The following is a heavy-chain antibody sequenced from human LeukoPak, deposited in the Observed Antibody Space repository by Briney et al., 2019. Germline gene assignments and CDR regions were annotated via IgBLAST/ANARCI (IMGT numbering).Heavy chain of an antibody. Sequence: GGSLRLSCAASGFTFSSYEMNWVRQAPGKGLEWVSCISSSGSTIYYADSVKGRFTISRDNAKNSLYLQMNSLRAEDTAVYYCARELKRYFDWLLPNYYYGMDVWGQGTTVTVSS. J-gene: IGHJ6*02. CDR3: ARELKRYFDWLLPNYYYGMDV. V-gene: IGHV3-48*03. CDR1: GFTFSSYE. D-gene: IGHD3-9*01. CDR2: ISSSGSTI.